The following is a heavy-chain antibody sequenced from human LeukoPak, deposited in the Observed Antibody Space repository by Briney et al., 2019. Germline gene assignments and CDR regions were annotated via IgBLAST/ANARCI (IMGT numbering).Heavy chain of an antibody. CDR1: GGSFSGYY. CDR3: ARVGVTRRNWFDP. D-gene: IGHD2-8*01. Sequence: PSETLSLTCAVYGGSFSGYYWSWIRQPPGKGLEWIGRIYTSGSTNYNPSLKSRVTISVDTSKNQFSLKLSSVTAADTAVYYCARVGVTRRNWFDPWGQGTLVTVSS. V-gene: IGHV4-59*10. J-gene: IGHJ5*02. CDR2: IYTSGST.